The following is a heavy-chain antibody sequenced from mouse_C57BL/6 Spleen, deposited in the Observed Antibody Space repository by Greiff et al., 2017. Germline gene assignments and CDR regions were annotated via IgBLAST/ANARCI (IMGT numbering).Heavy chain of an antibody. CDR1: GYAFSSSW. CDR3: ARWVSSGYFYYFDD. D-gene: IGHD3-2*02. Sequence: QVQLQQSGPELVKPGASVKISCKASGYAFSSSWMNWVKQRPGKGLEWIGRIYPGDGDTNYNGKFKGKATLTADKSSSTAYMQLSSLTSEDSAVYFCARWVSSGYFYYFDDWGQGTTLTVSS. CDR2: IYPGDGDT. V-gene: IGHV1-82*01. J-gene: IGHJ2*01.